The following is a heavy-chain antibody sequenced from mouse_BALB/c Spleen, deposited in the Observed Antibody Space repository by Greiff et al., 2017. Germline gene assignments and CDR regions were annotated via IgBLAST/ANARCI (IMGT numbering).Heavy chain of an antibody. D-gene: IGHD2-3*01. J-gene: IGHJ2*01. CDR3: TREDDSYIFCDN. CDR2: IRSGGSYT. CDR1: GFTFSSYT. V-gene: IGHV5-6-4*01. Sequence: EVKLMEPGGGLVKPGGSLKLSCAASGFTFSSYTMSWVRQTPEKRLEWVATIRSGGSYTYYPDSVKGRFTISSNNAKNTLYLQMSSLKSEATAMYYGTREDDSYIFCDNWGQGTTLTVSS.